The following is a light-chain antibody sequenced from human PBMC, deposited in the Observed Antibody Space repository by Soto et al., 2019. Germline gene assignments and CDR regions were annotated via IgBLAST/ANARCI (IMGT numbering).Light chain of an antibody. Sequence: QSVLTQPPSASGTPGQRVTISCSGSRSNIGNNAVTWYQQFPGTAPKLLIYNNNQRPSGVHDRFSGSKSGTSASPAISGLQSEYEADYYCATWDDSLNARVMFGGGTKPTGL. CDR1: RSNIGNNA. CDR3: ATWDDSLNARVM. V-gene: IGLV1-44*01. CDR2: NNN. J-gene: IGLJ3*02.